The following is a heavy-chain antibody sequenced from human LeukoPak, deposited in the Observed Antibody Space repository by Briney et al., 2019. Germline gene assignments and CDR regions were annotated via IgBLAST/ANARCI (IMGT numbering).Heavy chain of an antibody. D-gene: IGHD2-15*01. CDR1: GGSVSSSSYY. V-gene: IGHV4-61*01. Sequence: SETLSLTCTVSGGSVSSSSYYWSWIRQPPGKGLEWIVYIYYSGSPNYNPSLKSRVTISVDTSKNQFSLKLSSVTAADTAVYYCARGGYCSGGSCYPTYDYWGQGTLVTVSS. J-gene: IGHJ4*02. CDR3: ARGGYCSGGSCYPTYDY. CDR2: IYYSGSP.